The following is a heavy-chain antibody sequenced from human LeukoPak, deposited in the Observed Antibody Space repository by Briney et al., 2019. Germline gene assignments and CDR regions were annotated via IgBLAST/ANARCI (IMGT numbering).Heavy chain of an antibody. CDR2: IYYSGST. J-gene: IGHJ6*03. Sequence: SETLSLTCTVSGGSISSYYWSWIRQPPGKGLGWIGYIYYSGSTNYNPSLKGRVTISVDTSKNQFSLKLSSVTAADTAVYYCARVTGTRRSDYYYYMDVWGKGTTVTVSS. CDR1: GGSISSYY. V-gene: IGHV4-59*01. D-gene: IGHD1-20*01. CDR3: ARVTGTRRSDYYYYMDV.